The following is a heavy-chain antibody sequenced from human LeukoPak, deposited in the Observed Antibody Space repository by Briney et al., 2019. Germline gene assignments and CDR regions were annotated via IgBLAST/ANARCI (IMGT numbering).Heavy chain of an antibody. CDR3: AKMVRYYDFWSGFLDLDY. CDR1: GFTFSNYA. CDR2: IRYDGSNK. Sequence: GGSLRLSCAASGFTFSNYAMHWVRQAPGKGLEWVAFIRYDGSNKYYADSVEGRFTISRDNSKNTLYLQMNALRAEDTALYYCAKMVRYYDFWSGFLDLDYWGQGALVTVSS. D-gene: IGHD3-3*01. V-gene: IGHV3-30*02. J-gene: IGHJ4*02.